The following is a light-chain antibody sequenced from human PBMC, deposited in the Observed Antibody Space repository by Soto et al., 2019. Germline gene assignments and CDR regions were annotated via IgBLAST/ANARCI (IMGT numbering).Light chain of an antibody. CDR3: QQFNSYPIT. V-gene: IGKV1-13*02. CDR1: QDIRGA. Sequence: AIQVTQSPSSLSASVGERVTMTCRASQDIRGALAWYQQKSGKPPNLLIYDASTLEGGVPSRFSGSGSGTEFTLTISSLQPEDFGTYYCQQFNSYPITFGHGTRLEIK. CDR2: DAS. J-gene: IGKJ5*01.